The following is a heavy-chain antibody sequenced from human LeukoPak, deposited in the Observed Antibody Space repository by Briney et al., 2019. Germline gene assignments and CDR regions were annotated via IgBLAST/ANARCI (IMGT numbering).Heavy chain of an antibody. CDR1: GYTFTSHN. Sequence: ASVKVSCKASGYTFTSHNMHWVRQAPGQRLEWMGWINTGNGITKYSQKFQGRVTVTRDTSASTAYVELSSLSTEDTAVHYCSRCGYSAGWSCDHWGQGTLVTVSS. J-gene: IGHJ5*02. CDR2: INTGNGIT. D-gene: IGHD5-18*01. V-gene: IGHV1-3*04. CDR3: SRCGYSAGWSCDH.